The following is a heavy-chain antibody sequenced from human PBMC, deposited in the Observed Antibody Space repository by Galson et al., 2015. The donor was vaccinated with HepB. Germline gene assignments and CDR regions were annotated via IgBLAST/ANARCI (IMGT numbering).Heavy chain of an antibody. CDR3: ARGPMRGWFDP. CDR2: SVVGSGNT. D-gene: IGHD3-10*01. V-gene: IGHV1-58*01. Sequence: SVKVAGKASGFTVTSSAVQWVRQARRERLEWIGWSVVGSGNTNYAQKIHERVTITRDMSTSTAYMELSSLSSEDTAVYYCARGPMRGWFDPWGQGTLVTVSS. CDR1: GFTVTSSA. J-gene: IGHJ5*02.